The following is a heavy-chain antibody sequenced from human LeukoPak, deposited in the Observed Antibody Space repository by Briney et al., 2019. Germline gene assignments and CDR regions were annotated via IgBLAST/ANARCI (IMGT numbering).Heavy chain of an antibody. V-gene: IGHV1-58*02. CDR1: GFTFTSSA. D-gene: IGHD3-22*01. Sequence: SVKVSCTASGFTFTSSAMQWVRQARGQRLEWIGWLVVGSGNTNYAQKFQERVTITRDMSTSTAYMELSSLRSEDTAVYYCAAALDSSGVDYWGQGTLVTVSS. CDR3: AAALDSSGVDY. CDR2: LVVGSGNT. J-gene: IGHJ4*02.